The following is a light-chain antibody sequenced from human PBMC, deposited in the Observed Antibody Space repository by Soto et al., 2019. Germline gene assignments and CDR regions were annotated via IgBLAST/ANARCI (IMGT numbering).Light chain of an antibody. V-gene: IGKV1-39*01. CDR2: AAS. CDR3: QQSYSPPFT. CDR1: QNIRNF. J-gene: IGKJ3*01. Sequence: DLPMTQSPSSLSASVGDRVTITCRATQNIRNFLNWYHQKPGKAPKLLIYAASSLQSGVPSRFSGSGSGTDFTLTISSLQSEDFGTYYCQQSYSPPFTFAPGTKVDV.